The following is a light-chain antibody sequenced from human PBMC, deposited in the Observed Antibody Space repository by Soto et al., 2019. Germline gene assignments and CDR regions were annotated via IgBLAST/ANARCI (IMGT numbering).Light chain of an antibody. CDR2: GNT. Sequence: QLVLTQPTSVSGAPGQTVTISCTGSSSNIGANYDVNWYQHLPGTAPKVLIYGNTNRPSGVPDRFSASKSGTSASLAITGLQAEDEADYYCQSHDTKLDSVVFGGGTKLTVL. CDR1: SSNIGANYD. J-gene: IGLJ2*01. V-gene: IGLV1-40*01. CDR3: QSHDTKLDSVV.